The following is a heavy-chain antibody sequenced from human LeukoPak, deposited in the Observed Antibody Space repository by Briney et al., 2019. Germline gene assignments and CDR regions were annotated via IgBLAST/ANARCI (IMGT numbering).Heavy chain of an antibody. CDR3: ATLSGTDDVFDI. Sequence: ASVKVSCKASGYTFTSYDINWVRQATGQGLEWMGWMNPNSGNTGYAQKFQCRVTMTRNTSINTAYMELSSLRSEDRAVYYCATLSGTDDVFDIWGQGTMVTVSS. D-gene: IGHD1-1*01. J-gene: IGHJ3*02. CDR1: GYTFTSYD. CDR2: MNPNSGNT. V-gene: IGHV1-8*01.